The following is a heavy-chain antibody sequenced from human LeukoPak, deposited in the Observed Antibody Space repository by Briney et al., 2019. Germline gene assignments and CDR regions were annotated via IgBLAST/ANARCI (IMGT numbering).Heavy chain of an antibody. CDR1: GFTFSTFE. D-gene: IGHD3-22*01. CDR2: VSSSGSAI. CDR3: CSGLIF. V-gene: IGHV3-48*03. J-gene: IGHJ4*02. Sequence: GGSLRLSCAASGFTFSTFEMNWVRQAPGKGLEWISYVSSSGSAIYYADSVKGRFTISRDNAKNSLYLQMNSLRAEDTAVYYCCSGLIFWGQGTLVTVSS.